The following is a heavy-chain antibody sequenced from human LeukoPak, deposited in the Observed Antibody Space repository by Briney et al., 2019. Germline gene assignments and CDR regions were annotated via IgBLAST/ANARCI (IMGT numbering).Heavy chain of an antibody. CDR2: INHSGST. D-gene: IGHD5-18*01. CDR1: GGSFSGYY. J-gene: IGHJ4*02. Sequence: SETLSLTCAVYGGSFSGYYWSWIRQPPGKGLEWIGEINHSGSTNYNPSLTSRGTISVDTSKNQFSLKLSSVTAADTAVYYCARGNSYGSVYFDYWGQGTLVTVSS. CDR3: ARGNSYGSVYFDY. V-gene: IGHV4-34*01.